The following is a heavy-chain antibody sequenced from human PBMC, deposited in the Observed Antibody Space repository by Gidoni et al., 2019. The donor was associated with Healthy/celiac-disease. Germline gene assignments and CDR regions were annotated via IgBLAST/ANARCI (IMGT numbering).Heavy chain of an antibody. D-gene: IGHD3-22*01. CDR2: ISAYNGNT. Sequence: QVQLVQSGAEVKKPGASVKVSCKAPGYTFTSYGISWVRQAPGQGLEWMGWISAYNGNTNYAQKLQGRVTMTTDTSTSTAYMELRSLRSDDTAVYYCARDPPNYYDSSGAFDIWGQGTMVTVSS. CDR3: ARDPPNYYDSSGAFDI. J-gene: IGHJ3*02. V-gene: IGHV1-18*04. CDR1: GYTFTSYG.